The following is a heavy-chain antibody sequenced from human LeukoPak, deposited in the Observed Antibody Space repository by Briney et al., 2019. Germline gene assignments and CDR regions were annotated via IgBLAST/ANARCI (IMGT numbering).Heavy chain of an antibody. CDR3: AKELYYYDSSGLGLSYGMDV. V-gene: IGHV3-23*01. J-gene: IGHJ6*02. D-gene: IGHD3-22*01. CDR2: ISGSGDNT. CDR1: GFTFSSYA. Sequence: GGSLRLSCAASGFTFSSYAMSWVRQVPGKGLEWVSVISGSGDNTYYADSVKGRFTISRDNSKNTLYLQMNSLRAEDTAVYYCAKELYYYDSSGLGLSYGMDVWGQGTTVTVSS.